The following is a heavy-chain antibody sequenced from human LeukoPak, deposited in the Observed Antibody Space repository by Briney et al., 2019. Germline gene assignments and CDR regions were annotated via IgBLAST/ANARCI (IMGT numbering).Heavy chain of an antibody. CDR1: GGTFSSYA. CDR2: IIPIFGTA. D-gene: IGHD5-18*01. V-gene: IGHV1-69*13. Sequence: SVKVSCKASGGTFSSYAISWVRQAPGQGLEWMGGIIPIFGTANYAQKFQGRVTITADESTSTAYMELSSLGSEDTAVYYCARITHTAMDRDFDYWGQGTLVTVSS. CDR3: ARITHTAMDRDFDY. J-gene: IGHJ4*02.